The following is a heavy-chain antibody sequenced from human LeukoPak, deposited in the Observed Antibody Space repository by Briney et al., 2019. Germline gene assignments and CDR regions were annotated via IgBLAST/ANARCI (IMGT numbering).Heavy chain of an antibody. V-gene: IGHV4-34*01. CDR3: ARGLYCSGGSCYSFFDC. CDR2: INHSGST. D-gene: IGHD2-15*01. CDR1: GGSFSGYY. Sequence: PSETLSLTCAVYGGSFSGYYWSWIRQPPGKGLEWVGEINHSGSTNYNPSLKSRVTISVDTSKNQFSLKLSSVTAADTAVYYCARGLYCSGGSCYSFFDCWGQGTLVTVSS. J-gene: IGHJ4*02.